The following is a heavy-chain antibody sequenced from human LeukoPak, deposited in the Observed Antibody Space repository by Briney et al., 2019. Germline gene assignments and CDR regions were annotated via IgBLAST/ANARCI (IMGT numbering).Heavy chain of an antibody. CDR1: GGSISSSSYY. J-gene: IGHJ5*02. D-gene: IGHD2-15*01. CDR3: ARRGYCSGGSCYRWFDP. V-gene: IGHV4-39*01. Sequence: SETLSLTCTVSGGSISSSSYYWGWIRQPPGKGLEWIGSIYYSGSTYYNPSLKSRVTISVDTSKNQFSLKLSSVTAADTAVYYCARRGYCSGGSCYRWFDPWGQRTLVTVSS. CDR2: IYYSGST.